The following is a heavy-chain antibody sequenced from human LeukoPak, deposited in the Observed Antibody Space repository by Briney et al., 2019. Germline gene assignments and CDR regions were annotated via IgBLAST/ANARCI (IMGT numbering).Heavy chain of an antibody. CDR3: ARDMDPDAFDI. CDR2: IIPIFGTA. Sequence: ASVKVSCKXSGGTFSSYAISWVRQAPGQGLEWMGGIIPIFGTANYAQKFQGRVTITADESTSTAYMELSSLRSEDTAVYYCARDMDPDAFDIWGQGTMVTVSS. V-gene: IGHV1-69*13. CDR1: GGTFSSYA. D-gene: IGHD3-10*01. J-gene: IGHJ3*02.